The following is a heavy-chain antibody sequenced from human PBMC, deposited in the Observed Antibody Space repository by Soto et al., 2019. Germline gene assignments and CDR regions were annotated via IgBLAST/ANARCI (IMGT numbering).Heavy chain of an antibody. CDR3: AQSRSSWSTDAFDM. D-gene: IGHD6-6*01. CDR1: GFTFSIYA. Sequence: GGSLRLSCAASGFTFSIYAMSWVRQAPGKGLEWVSSISGSGVSGGGTYYAASVKGRFTISRDNSQNTLFLQMNSLRAEDTAVYFCAQSRSSWSTDAFDMWGQGTMVTISS. CDR2: ISGSGVSGGGT. J-gene: IGHJ3*02. V-gene: IGHV3-23*01.